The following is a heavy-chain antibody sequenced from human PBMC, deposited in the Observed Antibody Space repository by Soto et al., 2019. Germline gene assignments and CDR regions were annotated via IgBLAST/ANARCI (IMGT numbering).Heavy chain of an antibody. D-gene: IGHD2-21*02. Sequence: PSETLSLTCAVSGGSLSSGGYSWSWIRQPPGKGLEWIGYIYHSGSTYYNPSLKSRVTISVDRSKNQFSLKLSSVTAADTAVYYCTRDPEGDLDFDYWGHGTLVTVSS. CDR1: GGSLSSGGYS. V-gene: IGHV4-30-2*01. J-gene: IGHJ4*01. CDR3: TRDPEGDLDFDY. CDR2: IYHSGST.